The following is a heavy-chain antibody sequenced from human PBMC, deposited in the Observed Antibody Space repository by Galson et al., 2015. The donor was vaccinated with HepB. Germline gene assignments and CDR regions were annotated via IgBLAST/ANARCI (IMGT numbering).Heavy chain of an antibody. CDR2: INSDGSST. D-gene: IGHD3-10*01. J-gene: IGHJ4*02. CDR3: ASIGNEDLLWFGEPEFDY. V-gene: IGHV3-74*01. CDR1: GFTFSSYW. Sequence: SLRLSCAASGFTFSSYWMHWVRQAPGKGLVWVSRINSDGSSTSYADSVKGRFTISRDNAKNTLYLQMNSLRAEDTAVYYCASIGNEDLLWFGEPEFDYWGQGTLVTVSS.